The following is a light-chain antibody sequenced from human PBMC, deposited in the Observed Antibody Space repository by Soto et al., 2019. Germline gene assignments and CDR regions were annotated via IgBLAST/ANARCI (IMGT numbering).Light chain of an antibody. Sequence: EIVLTQSPGTLSLSPGERATLSCRASQSVSSSYLAWYQQKPGQAPRLLIYGASSRATGFPDRFSGSGSGTDFTLTISRLEPEDFAVYYCQECGSSRTFGQGTKVDIK. CDR1: QSVSSSY. J-gene: IGKJ1*01. CDR2: GAS. CDR3: QECGSSRT. V-gene: IGKV3-20*01.